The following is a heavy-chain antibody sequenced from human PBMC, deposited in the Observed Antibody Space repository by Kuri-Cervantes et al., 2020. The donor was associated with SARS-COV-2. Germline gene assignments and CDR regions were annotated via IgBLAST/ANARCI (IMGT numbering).Heavy chain of an antibody. V-gene: IGHV3-21*01. CDR2: ISSSSSYI. D-gene: IGHD1-26*01. CDR3: ASESLELFDY. J-gene: IGHJ4*02. Sequence: GGSLRPSCAASGFAFSSYSMNWVRQAPGKGLEWVSSISSSSSYIYYADSVKGRFTISRDNAKNSLYLQMNSLRAEDTAVYYCASESLELFDYWGQGTLVTVSS. CDR1: GFAFSSYS.